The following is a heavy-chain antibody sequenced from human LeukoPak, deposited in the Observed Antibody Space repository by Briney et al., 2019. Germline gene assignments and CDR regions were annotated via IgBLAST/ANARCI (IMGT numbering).Heavy chain of an antibody. CDR1: GYTFTTYD. J-gene: IGHJ4*02. Sequence: ASVKVSCKTSGYTFTTYDINWVRQATGQGLDWMGWMNPNTGDTGYAQKFQGRVTLTRNTSISTAYMELSSLRSEDTAVYYCAKDQVGCRGCIAVAGTLAEWGQGTLVTVSS. CDR2: MNPNTGDT. V-gene: IGHV1-8*01. D-gene: IGHD6-19*01. CDR3: AKDQVGCRGCIAVAGTLAE.